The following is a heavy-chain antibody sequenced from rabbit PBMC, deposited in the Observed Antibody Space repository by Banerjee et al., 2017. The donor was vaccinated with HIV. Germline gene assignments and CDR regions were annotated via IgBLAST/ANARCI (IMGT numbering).Heavy chain of an antibody. V-gene: IGHV1S45*01. CDR1: GFTLSNNYF. D-gene: IGHD2-1*01. CDR3: ARSYIDYSYLYL. J-gene: IGHJ6*01. CDR2: MYTESANT. Sequence: QEQLVESGGGLVQPEGSLTLTCKASGFTLSNNYFMCWVRQAPGKGLELIACMYTESANTWYASWAKGRFTISKTSSTTVTLQMPSLTAADTATYFCARSYIDYSYLYLWGPGTLVTVS.